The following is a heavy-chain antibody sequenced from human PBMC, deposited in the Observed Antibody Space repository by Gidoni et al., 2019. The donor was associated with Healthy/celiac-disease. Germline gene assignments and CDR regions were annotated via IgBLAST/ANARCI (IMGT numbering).Heavy chain of an antibody. CDR1: GFTFSSYA. V-gene: IGHV3-30-3*01. D-gene: IGHD4-4*01. J-gene: IGHJ6*02. Sequence: QVQLVESGGGVVQPGRSLSLSCAASGFTFSSYAMHWVRQAPGKGLEWVAVISYDGSNKYYADSVKGRFTISRDNSKNTLYLQMNSLRAEDTAVYYCARGGGYSNYVVRRMDVWGQGTTVTVSS. CDR2: ISYDGSNK. CDR3: ARGGGYSNYVVRRMDV.